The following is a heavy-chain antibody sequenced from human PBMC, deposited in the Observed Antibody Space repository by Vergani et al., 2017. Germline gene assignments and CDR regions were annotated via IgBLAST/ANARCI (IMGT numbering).Heavy chain of an antibody. V-gene: IGHV3-7*01. Sequence: VQLVESGGGVVQPGRSLRLSCAASGFTFSSYLMSWVRQAPGKGLEWVANIKQDGSEKYYVDSVKGRFTISRDNAKNSLYLQMNSLRAEDTAVYYCARGRQWLAYWGQGTLVTVSS. J-gene: IGHJ4*02. D-gene: IGHD6-19*01. CDR1: GFTFSSYL. CDR3: ARGRQWLAY. CDR2: IKQDGSEK.